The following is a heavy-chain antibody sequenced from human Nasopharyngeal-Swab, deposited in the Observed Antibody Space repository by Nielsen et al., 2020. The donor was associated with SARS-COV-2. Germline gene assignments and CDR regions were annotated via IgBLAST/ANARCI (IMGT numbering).Heavy chain of an antibody. CDR1: GGSISSGGYY. CDR2: IYYSGST. Sequence: SETLSLTCTVSGGSISSGGYYWSWIRQHPGKGLEWIGYIYYSGSTYYNPSLKSRVTISVDTSKNQFSLKLSSVTAADTAVYYCARGVVGSYPSSFFDYWGQGTLVTVSS. J-gene: IGHJ4*02. D-gene: IGHD1-26*01. CDR3: ARGVVGSYPSSFFDY. V-gene: IGHV4-31*03.